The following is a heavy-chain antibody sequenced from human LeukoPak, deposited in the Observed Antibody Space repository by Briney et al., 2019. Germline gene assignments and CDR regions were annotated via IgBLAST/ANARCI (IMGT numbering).Heavy chain of an antibody. J-gene: IGHJ1*01. CDR3: VKGTYSSSWYVEYFQH. V-gene: IGHV3-64D*06. CDR1: GFTFSNYA. CDR2: ISSNGGST. D-gene: IGHD6-13*01. Sequence: PGGSLRLSCSASGFTFSNYAMHWVRQAPGKGLEYVSAISSNGGSTYYADSVKGRFTISRDNSKNTLYLQMSSLRAEDTAVYYCVKGTYSSSWYVEYFQHWGQGTLVTVSS.